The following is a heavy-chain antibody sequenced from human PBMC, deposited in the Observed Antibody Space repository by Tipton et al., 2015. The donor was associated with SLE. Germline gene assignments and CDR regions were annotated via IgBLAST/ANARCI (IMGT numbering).Heavy chain of an antibody. Sequence: LRLSCTVSGGSISTSSYYWGWIRQPPGKGLESIGSIFYRGSTFNNPSLKSRVTMSIDTSNNQFSLKLRSVTAADTAVYYCAGRGDLVVVTAYLDYWGQGTLVTVSS. J-gene: IGHJ4*02. D-gene: IGHD2-21*02. CDR3: AGRGDLVVVTAYLDY. CDR1: GGSISTSSYY. V-gene: IGHV4-39*07. CDR2: IFYRGST.